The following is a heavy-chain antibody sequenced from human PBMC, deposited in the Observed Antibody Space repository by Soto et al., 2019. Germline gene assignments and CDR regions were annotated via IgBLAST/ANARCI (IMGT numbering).Heavy chain of an antibody. J-gene: IGHJ6*02. D-gene: IGHD3-3*01. Sequence: RASVKVSCKASGYTFTSYGISWVRQAPGQGLEWMGWISAYNGNTNYAQKLQGRVTMTTDTSTSTAYMELRSLRSDDTAVDYCARALRFLEWLTVGGPDGLDVWGHVTQATVSS. CDR3: ARALRFLEWLTVGGPDGLDV. CDR1: GYTFTSYG. V-gene: IGHV1-18*01. CDR2: ISAYNGNT.